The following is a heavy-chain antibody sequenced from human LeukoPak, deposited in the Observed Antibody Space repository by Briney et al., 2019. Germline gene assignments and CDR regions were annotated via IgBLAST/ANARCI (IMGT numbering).Heavy chain of an antibody. CDR2: IYHSGST. V-gene: IGHV4-30-2*01. J-gene: IGHJ4*02. CDR3: ARGTRGVINY. D-gene: IGHD3-10*01. CDR1: GGSISSGGYS. Sequence: PSQTLSLTCAVSGGSISSGGYSWSWIRQPPGKGLGWIGYIYHSGSTYYNPSLKSRVTISVDRSKNQFSLKLSSVTAADTAVYYCARGTRGVINYWGQGTLVTVSS.